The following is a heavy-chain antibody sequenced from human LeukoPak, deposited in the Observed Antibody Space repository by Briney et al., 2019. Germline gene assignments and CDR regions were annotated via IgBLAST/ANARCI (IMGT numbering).Heavy chain of an antibody. D-gene: IGHD3-22*01. J-gene: IGHJ4*02. CDR2: ISAYNGNT. CDR3: ARVAGTYYYDSSAYYLKSPFDY. V-gene: IGHV1-18*01. Sequence: ASVKVSCKASGYTFTSYGISWVRQAPGQGLEWMGWISAYNGNTNYAQKLQGRVTMTTDTSTSTAYMELNRLRSDDTAVYYCARVAGTYYYDSSAYYLKSPFDYWGQGTLVTVSS. CDR1: GYTFTSYG.